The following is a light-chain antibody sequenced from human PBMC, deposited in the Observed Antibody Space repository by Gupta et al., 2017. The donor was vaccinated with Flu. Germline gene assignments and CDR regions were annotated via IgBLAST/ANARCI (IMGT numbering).Light chain of an antibody. J-gene: IGKJ3*01. Sequence: DIQMTQSPSSLSASVGDRVTITCRASQSISSYLNWYHQKPGKAPNLLIYAASSLQSGVPSRLSSSGSAGAFTLIIISMLPEDFATYYCRQSYSTPLTFGAGTKVEIK. CDR1: QSISSY. CDR2: AAS. CDR3: RQSYSTPLT. V-gene: IGKV1-39*01.